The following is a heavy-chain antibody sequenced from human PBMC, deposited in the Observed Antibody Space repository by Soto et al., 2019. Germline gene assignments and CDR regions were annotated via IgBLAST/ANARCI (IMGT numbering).Heavy chain of an antibody. J-gene: IGHJ5*02. D-gene: IGHD2-2*01. V-gene: IGHV3-33*01. CDR2: IWYDGSNK. Sequence: GGSLRLSCAASGFTFSSYGMHWVRQAPGKGLEWVAVIWYDGSNKYYADSVKGRFTISRDNSKNTLYLQMNSLRAEDTAVYYCARDLEDIVVVPAPWFDPWGQGTLVTVSS. CDR3: ARDLEDIVVVPAPWFDP. CDR1: GFTFSSYG.